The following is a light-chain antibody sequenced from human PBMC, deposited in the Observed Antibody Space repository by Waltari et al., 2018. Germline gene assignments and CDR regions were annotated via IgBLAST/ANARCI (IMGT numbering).Light chain of an antibody. Sequence: DIVMTQSPDSLSVSLGERATINCKSRQRVLYNSDNKNYLAWYQQKPGQPPKLPIYWASTRESGVPDRFSGSGSGTDFTLTISSLQAEDVAVYYCQQYYGTPPTFGQGTKVEIK. CDR3: QQYYGTPPT. V-gene: IGKV4-1*01. CDR1: QRVLYNSDNKNY. CDR2: WAS. J-gene: IGKJ1*01.